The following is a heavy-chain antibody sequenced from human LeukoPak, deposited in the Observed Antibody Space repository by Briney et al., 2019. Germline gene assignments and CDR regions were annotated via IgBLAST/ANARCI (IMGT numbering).Heavy chain of an antibody. CDR3: ARDQSGNRWDYYYYGMDV. CDR2: IYYSGST. V-gene: IGHV4-61*01. Sequence: LETLSLTCTVSGGSVSSGSYYWSWIRQPPGKGLEWIGYIYYSGSTNYNPSLKSRVTISVDTSKNQFSLKLSSVTAADTAVYYCARDQSGNRWDYYYYGMDVWGQGTTVTVSS. D-gene: IGHD4-23*01. J-gene: IGHJ6*02. CDR1: GGSVSSGSYY.